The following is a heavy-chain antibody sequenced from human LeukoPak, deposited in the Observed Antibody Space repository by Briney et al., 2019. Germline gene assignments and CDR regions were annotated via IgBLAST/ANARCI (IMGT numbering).Heavy chain of an antibody. CDR2: IKQDGSEK. Sequence: GGSLRLSCAASGFTFSSYWMSWVRQAPGKGLEWVANIKQDGSEKYYVDSVKGRFTISRDNAKNSLYLQMNSLRAEDTAVYYCARDQDMTTPYYYYYMDVWGKGTTVTVSS. CDR3: ARDQDMTTPYYYYYMDV. J-gene: IGHJ6*03. CDR1: GFTFSSYW. V-gene: IGHV3-7*01. D-gene: IGHD4-11*01.